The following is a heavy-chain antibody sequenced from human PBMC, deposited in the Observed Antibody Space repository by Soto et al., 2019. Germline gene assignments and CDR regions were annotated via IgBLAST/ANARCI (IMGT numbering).Heavy chain of an antibody. CDR3: ARGWYYGSGSPFDP. CDR2: MNPNSGNT. D-gene: IGHD3-10*01. CDR1: GYSFTSYD. Sequence: QVQLVQSGAEVKKPRASVKVSCKASGYSFTSYDINWVRQATGQGLEWMGWMNPNSGNTGYAQKFQGRVTMTRNTSLSTANMELSSLRSEDTAVYYCARGWYYGSGSPFDPWGQGTLVTVSS. J-gene: IGHJ5*02. V-gene: IGHV1-8*01.